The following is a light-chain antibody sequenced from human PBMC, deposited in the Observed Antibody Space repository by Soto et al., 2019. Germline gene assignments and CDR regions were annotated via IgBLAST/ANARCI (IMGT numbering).Light chain of an antibody. CDR3: QQYYSSPLT. Sequence: EIVLTQSPGTLSLSPGERATLSCRASQSITNSHLAWYQQKPGQAPRLLVYGASTRATGIPYRFSGSGSGADFTCTISKLESEDFAVYFCQQYYSSPLTFGGGTKVEIK. V-gene: IGKV3-20*01. CDR1: QSITNSH. J-gene: IGKJ4*01. CDR2: GAS.